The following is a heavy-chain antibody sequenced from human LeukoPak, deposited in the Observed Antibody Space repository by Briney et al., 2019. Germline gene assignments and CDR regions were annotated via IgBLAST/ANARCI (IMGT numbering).Heavy chain of an antibody. D-gene: IGHD3-3*01. J-gene: IGHJ5*02. Sequence: GESLQISCQGSGYSFTSYWIGWVRQVPGKGLEWMGIIYPGDSDTKYSPSFQGQVTISADKSISTAYLQWSSLKASDTAMYYCARRFYDFWSGEGWFDPWGQGTLVTVSS. CDR2: IYPGDSDT. CDR1: GYSFTSYW. CDR3: ARRFYDFWSGEGWFDP. V-gene: IGHV5-51*01.